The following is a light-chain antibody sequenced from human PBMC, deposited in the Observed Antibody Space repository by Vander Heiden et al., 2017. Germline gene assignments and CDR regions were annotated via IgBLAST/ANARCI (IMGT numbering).Light chain of an antibody. CDR2: AAS. CDR3: QQEDSYPRT. Sequence: AIRITQSPSSLSASTGDRVTITCRASQGISSYLAWYQQKPGKAPKLLIYAASTLQSGVPSRFSGSGSGTDFTLTISCLQSEDFATYYCQQEDSYPRTFGQGTKMEIK. J-gene: IGKJ2*01. V-gene: IGKV1-8*01. CDR1: QGISSY.